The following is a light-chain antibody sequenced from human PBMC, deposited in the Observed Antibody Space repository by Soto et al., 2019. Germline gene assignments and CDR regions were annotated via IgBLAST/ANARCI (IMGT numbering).Light chain of an antibody. V-gene: IGKV1-9*01. CDR2: GAS. Sequence: DIQLTQSPSFLSASVGDRVSITCRASEDISSYLAWYQRKPGKAPKVLISGASTLQSGVPSSFSGSGSGTKFTLTINRLQPEDFATYFCQQVKRSPLTFGGGTKVEIK. CDR1: EDISSY. J-gene: IGKJ4*01. CDR3: QQVKRSPLT.